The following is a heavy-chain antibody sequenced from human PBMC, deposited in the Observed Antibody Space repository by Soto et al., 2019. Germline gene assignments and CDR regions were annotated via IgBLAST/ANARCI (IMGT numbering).Heavy chain of an antibody. CDR3: AKGDNLGPKTGYAFDP. V-gene: IGHV6-1*01. CDR2: TYSRSKWYN. J-gene: IGHJ5*02. Sequence: TLSLTCVISGDRVSSNTASWNCVSHSPSRCLEWLGRTYSRSKWYNDYAVSVKSRIIINPDTSKNQFSLQLNSVTPEDTAVYYCAKGDNLGPKTGYAFDPWGQGILVTVSS. CDR1: GDRVSSNTAS. D-gene: IGHD5-12*01.